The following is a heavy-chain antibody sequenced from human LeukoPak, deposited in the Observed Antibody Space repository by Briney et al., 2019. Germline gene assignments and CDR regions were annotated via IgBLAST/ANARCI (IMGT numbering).Heavy chain of an antibody. Sequence: ASVKVSCKASGYTFTGYYMHWVRQAPGQGLEWMGWINPNSGGTNYAQKFQGRVTMTRDTSISTAYMELSRLRSDDTAVYYCARSSYYDSEGSYYFDYWGQGTLVTVSS. CDR1: GYTFTGYY. D-gene: IGHD3-22*01. CDR3: ARSSYYDSEGSYYFDY. CDR2: INPNSGGT. V-gene: IGHV1-2*02. J-gene: IGHJ4*02.